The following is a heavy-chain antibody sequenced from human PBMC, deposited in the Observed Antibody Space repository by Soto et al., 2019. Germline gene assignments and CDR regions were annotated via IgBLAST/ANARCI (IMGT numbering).Heavy chain of an antibody. Sequence: EVQLLESGGGLVQPGGSLRLSCAASGFTFSSYAMSWVRQAPGKELEWVSAISGSGGSTYYADSVKGRFTISRDNSKNTLYLQMNSLRAEDTAVYYCATGRGLYYYYGMDVWGQGTTVTVSS. CDR1: GFTFSSYA. J-gene: IGHJ6*02. CDR2: ISGSGGST. CDR3: ATGRGLYYYYGMDV. D-gene: IGHD3-10*01. V-gene: IGHV3-23*01.